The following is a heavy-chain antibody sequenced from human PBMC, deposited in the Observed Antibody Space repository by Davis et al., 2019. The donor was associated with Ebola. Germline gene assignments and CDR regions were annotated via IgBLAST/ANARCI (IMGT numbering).Heavy chain of an antibody. D-gene: IGHD6-13*01. CDR3: ARHVCVYCSSWYFHY. J-gene: IGHJ4*02. Sequence: MPSETLSLTCTVSGGSISSYYWSWIRQPPGKGLEWIGYIYYSGSTNYNPSLKSRVTISVDTSKNQFSLKQSAVTAADTAVYYCARHVCVYCSSWYFHYWGQGTLVTVSS. CDR1: GGSISSYY. V-gene: IGHV4-59*08. CDR2: IYYSGST.